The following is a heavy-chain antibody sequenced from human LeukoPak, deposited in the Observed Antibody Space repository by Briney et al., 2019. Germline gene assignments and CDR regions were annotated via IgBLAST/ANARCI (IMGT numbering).Heavy chain of an antibody. J-gene: IGHJ1*01. CDR1: GFTLSNYS. Sequence: AGSLTLSCTASGFTLSNYSLHWVRQPPGKGLEYVAGIYTNGGSTYYANSVKGRFIIYRDNSKNTLYLQMGSLRPEDMAVYYCARDLGSSPEIFQYWGPGTLVTVSS. V-gene: IGHV3-64*01. CDR2: IYTNGGST. D-gene: IGHD6-13*01. CDR3: ARDLGSSPEIFQY.